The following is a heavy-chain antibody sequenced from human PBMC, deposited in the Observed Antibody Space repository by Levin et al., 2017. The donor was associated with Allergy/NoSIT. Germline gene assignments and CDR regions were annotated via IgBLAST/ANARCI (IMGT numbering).Heavy chain of an antibody. D-gene: IGHD2-2*01. Sequence: PGGSLRLSCAASGFTFRNYYMHWVRQAPGKGLVWVSRVFSDGSITDYADSVKGRFTISRDNARNTLYLQMNSLRAEDTAVYYCARGSCSSTSCLDNWGQGILVTVSS. V-gene: IGHV3-74*01. CDR2: VFSDGSIT. CDR1: GFTFRNYY. CDR3: ARGSCSSTSCLDN. J-gene: IGHJ4*02.